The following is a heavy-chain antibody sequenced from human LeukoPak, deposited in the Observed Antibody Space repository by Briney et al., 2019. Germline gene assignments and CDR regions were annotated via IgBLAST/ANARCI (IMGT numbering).Heavy chain of an antibody. J-gene: IGHJ6*02. CDR1: GFSFDDYA. CDR3: ARDTEGYIYGYYYYGMDV. Sequence: GGSLRLSCAASGFSFDDYAMHWVRQAPGKGLEWVSLISGDSHSTFYAASVKGRFTISRDNSKNSLYLQMNSLRNDDTALYYCARDTEGYIYGYYYYGMDVWGQGTTVTVSS. D-gene: IGHD5-18*01. CDR2: ISGDSHST. V-gene: IGHV3-43*02.